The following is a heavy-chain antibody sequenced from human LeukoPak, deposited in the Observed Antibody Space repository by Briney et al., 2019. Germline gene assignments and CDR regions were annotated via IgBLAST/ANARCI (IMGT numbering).Heavy chain of an antibody. CDR2: ISSSGSTI. J-gene: IGHJ4*02. V-gene: IGHV3-11*04. Sequence: GGSLRLSCAASGFTFSDYYMSWIRQAPGKGLEWVSYISSSGSTIYYADSVKGRFTISRDNAKNSLYLQMNSLRAEDTAVYYCARRVVVPAAMEYYFDYWGQGTLVTVSS. D-gene: IGHD2-2*01. CDR3: ARRVVVPAAMEYYFDY. CDR1: GFTFSDYY.